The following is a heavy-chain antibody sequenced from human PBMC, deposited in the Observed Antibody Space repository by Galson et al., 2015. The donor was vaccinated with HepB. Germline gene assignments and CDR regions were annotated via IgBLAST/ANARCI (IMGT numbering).Heavy chain of an antibody. CDR3: ARDRGIYVAGNDY. CDR1: GFTFSYYY. J-gene: IGHJ4*02. V-gene: IGHV3-11*06. D-gene: IGHD1-14*01. Sequence: SLSLSCAASGFTFSYYYMTWIRQTPGKGLEWLSYISSSSHYSNYADSKKGRFNISRDNAKNSLYLQMNRLRAEDTAVYYCARDRGIYVAGNDYWGQGTLGTVSS. CDR2: ISSSSHYS.